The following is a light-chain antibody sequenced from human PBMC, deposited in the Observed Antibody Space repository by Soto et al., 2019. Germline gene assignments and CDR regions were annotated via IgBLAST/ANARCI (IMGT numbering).Light chain of an antibody. CDR2: GAS. CDR3: QQYGSSPFT. J-gene: IGKJ3*01. Sequence: EIVLTQSPGTLSLSPGDSATLSCRASQSVYSRYLAWYQQKPGQAPRLLIYGASSRATGIPDRFSGSGSGTDFTLSISRLEPDDFALYYSQQYGSSPFTFGPGTKVDI. CDR1: QSVYSRY. V-gene: IGKV3-20*01.